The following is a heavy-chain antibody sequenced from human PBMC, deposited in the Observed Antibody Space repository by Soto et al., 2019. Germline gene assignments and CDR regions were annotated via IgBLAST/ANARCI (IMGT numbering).Heavy chain of an antibody. Sequence: QVQLVQSGAEVKKPGASVKVSCKASGYTFTSYDVNWVRQATGQGLEWMGWMNPNSGNTGYAQKFQGRVTITMNTSISTAYMALSSLRSEYTSVYYCAREQQVRGFEPWGQGTLVTVSS. J-gene: IGHJ5*02. CDR2: MNPNSGNT. D-gene: IGHD6-13*01. CDR1: GYTFTSYD. V-gene: IGHV1-8*01. CDR3: AREQQVRGFEP.